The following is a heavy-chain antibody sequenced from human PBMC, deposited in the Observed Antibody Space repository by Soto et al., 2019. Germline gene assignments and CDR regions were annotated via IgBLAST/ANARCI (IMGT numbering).Heavy chain of an antibody. CDR3: ARVYGGAFDY. CDR1: GGSISSYY. Sequence: QVQLQESGPGLVKPSETLSLTCTVSGGSISSYYWSWIRQPPGKGLEWIGYIYYSGSTNYNPSLKSRVTISVDTSKNQFSLKLSSVTAADTAVYYCARVYGGAFDYWGQGTRVTVSS. D-gene: IGHD4-17*01. V-gene: IGHV4-59*01. J-gene: IGHJ4*02. CDR2: IYYSGST.